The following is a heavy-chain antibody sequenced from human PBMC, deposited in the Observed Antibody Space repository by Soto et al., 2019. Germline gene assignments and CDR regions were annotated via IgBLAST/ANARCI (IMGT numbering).Heavy chain of an antibody. V-gene: IGHV4-31*03. CDR2: IYYSGRT. Sequence: SETLSLTCTVSGGSISSGGYYWSWIRQHPXKGLEWIGYIYYSGRTYYNPSLKSRVTISVDTSKNQFSLKLSSVTAADTAVYYCARDWEPSYYDIWGRFDPWGQGTLVTVSS. J-gene: IGHJ5*02. CDR3: ARDWEPSYYDIWGRFDP. CDR1: GGSISSGGYY. D-gene: IGHD3-9*01.